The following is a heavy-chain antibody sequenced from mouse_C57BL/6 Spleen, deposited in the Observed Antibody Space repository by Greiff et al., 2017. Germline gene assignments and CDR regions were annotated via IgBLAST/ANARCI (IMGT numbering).Heavy chain of an antibody. D-gene: IGHD2-4*01. CDR1: GFTFSSYA. CDR3: ASQRGLRPAWFAY. V-gene: IGHV5-4*01. CDR2: ISDGGSYT. J-gene: IGHJ3*01. Sequence: EVQLQESGGGLVKPGGSLKLSCAASGFTFSSYAMSWVRQTPEKRLEWVATISDGGSYTYYPDNVKGRFTISRDNAKNNLYLQMSHLKSEDTAMYYCASQRGLRPAWFAYWGQGTLVTVSA.